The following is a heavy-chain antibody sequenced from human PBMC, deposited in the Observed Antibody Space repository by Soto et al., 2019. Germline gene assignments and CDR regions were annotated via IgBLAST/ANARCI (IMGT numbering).Heavy chain of an antibody. CDR3: ARGGYSYGAGLNS. D-gene: IGHD5-18*01. J-gene: IGHJ4*02. V-gene: IGHV4-59*01. CDR1: DGSISSYY. CDR2: IYFTGST. Sequence: SETLSLTCSISDGSISSYYWTWIRQPPGKGLEWIGCIYFTGSTKSNASLRSRVTISLDTSKSQFSLKLRSVTAADTAVYYCARGGYSYGAGLNSWGQGTLVTVSS.